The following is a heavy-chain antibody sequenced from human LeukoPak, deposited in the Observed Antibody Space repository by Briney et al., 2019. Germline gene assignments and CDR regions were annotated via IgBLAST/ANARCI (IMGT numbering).Heavy chain of an antibody. CDR2: ISYDGSNK. Sequence: PGGSLRLSCAASGFTFSSYAMHWVRQAPGKGLEWVAVISYDGSNKYYADSVKGRFTISRDNSKNTLYLQMNSLRAEDTAVYYCAREPSAVAGDDAFDIWGQGTMVTVSS. CDR1: GFTFSSYA. CDR3: AREPSAVAGDDAFDI. J-gene: IGHJ3*02. V-gene: IGHV3-30-3*01. D-gene: IGHD6-19*01.